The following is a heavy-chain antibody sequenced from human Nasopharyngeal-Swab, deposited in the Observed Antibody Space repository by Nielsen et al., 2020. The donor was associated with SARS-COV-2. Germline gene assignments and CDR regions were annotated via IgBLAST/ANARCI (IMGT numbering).Heavy chain of an antibody. V-gene: IGHV3-23*01. J-gene: IGHJ6*02. D-gene: IGHD6-13*01. CDR2: ISGSGGST. CDR3: ARGGIAAAADYYYGMDV. Sequence: GSLRLSCAASGFTFSSYAMSWVRQAPGKGLEWVSAISGSGGSTYYADSVKGRFTISRDNAKNSLYLQMNSLRAEDTAVYYCARGGIAAAADYYYGMDVWGQGTTVTVSS. CDR1: GFTFSSYA.